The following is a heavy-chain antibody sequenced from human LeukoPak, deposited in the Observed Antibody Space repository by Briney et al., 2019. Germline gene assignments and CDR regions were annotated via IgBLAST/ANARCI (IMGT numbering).Heavy chain of an antibody. Sequence: GSLRLSCAASGFTFSDYYMSWIRQPPGKGLEWIGYIYYSGSTNYNPSLKSRVTISVDTSKNQFSLKLSSVTAADTAVYYCARTHSDFDWLFGYWGQGTLVTVSS. J-gene: IGHJ4*02. CDR1: GFTFSDYY. CDR3: ARTHSDFDWLFGY. CDR2: IYYSGST. D-gene: IGHD3-9*01. V-gene: IGHV4-59*08.